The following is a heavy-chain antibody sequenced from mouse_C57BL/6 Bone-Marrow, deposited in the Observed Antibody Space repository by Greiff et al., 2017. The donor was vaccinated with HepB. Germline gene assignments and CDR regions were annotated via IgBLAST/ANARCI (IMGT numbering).Heavy chain of an antibody. J-gene: IGHJ4*01. CDR3: ARRRIYYGNYVYYAMDY. CDR2: ISYDGSN. Sequence: DVKLQESGPGLVKPSQSLSLTCSVTGYSITSGYYWNWIRQFPGNKLEWMGYISYDGSNNYNPSLKNRISITRDTSKNQFFLKLNSVTTEDTATYYCARRRIYYGNYVYYAMDYWGQGTSVTVSS. D-gene: IGHD2-1*01. CDR1: GYSITSGYY. V-gene: IGHV3-6*01.